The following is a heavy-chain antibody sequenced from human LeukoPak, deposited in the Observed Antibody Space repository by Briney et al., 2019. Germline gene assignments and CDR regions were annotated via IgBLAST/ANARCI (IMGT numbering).Heavy chain of an antibody. CDR1: GXTFTSXX. Sequence: GASVXXXCKAXGXTFTSXXXXWVXXXPXXXXEXMXXINPGGGSTSYAQKFQGRVTMTRDTSTNTVYMELSNLRSEDTAVYYCARDIVVIPTARGVDYWGQGSLVTVSS. J-gene: IGHJ4*02. CDR3: ARDIVVIPTARGVDY. V-gene: IGHV1-46*01. D-gene: IGHD2-2*01. CDR2: INPGGGST.